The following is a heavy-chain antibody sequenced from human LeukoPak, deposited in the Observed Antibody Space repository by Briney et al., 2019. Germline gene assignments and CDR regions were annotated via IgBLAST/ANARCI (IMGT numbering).Heavy chain of an antibody. CDR1: GYTFISYG. D-gene: IGHD3-10*01. V-gene: IGHV1-46*01. J-gene: IGHJ4*02. CDR3: ARDDGGFGELRY. CDR2: VNPSGGGT. Sequence: ASVKVSCKSSGYTFISYGISWVRQAPGQGLEWMGIVNPSGGGTRYAQRFQDRVTMTRDMSTSTVYMELRSLTFDDTAVYYCARDDGGFGELRYWGQGTLVTVSS.